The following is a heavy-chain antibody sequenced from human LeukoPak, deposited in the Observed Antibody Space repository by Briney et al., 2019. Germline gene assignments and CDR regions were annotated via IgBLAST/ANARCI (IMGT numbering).Heavy chain of an antibody. CDR2: IIPIFGTA. J-gene: IGHJ5*02. CDR3: ARDEGGDYLYNWFDP. D-gene: IGHD4-17*01. CDR1: GYTFTSYG. V-gene: IGHV1-69*13. Sequence: SVKVSCKASGYTFTSYGISWVRQAPGQGLEWMGGIIPIFGTANYAQKFQGRVTITADESTSTAYMELSSLRSEDTAVYYCARDEGGDYLYNWFDPWGQGTLVTVSS.